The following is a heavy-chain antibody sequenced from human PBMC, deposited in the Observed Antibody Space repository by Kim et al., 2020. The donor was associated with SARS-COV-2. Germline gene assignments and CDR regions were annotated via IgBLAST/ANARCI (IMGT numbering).Heavy chain of an antibody. CDR2: ISSSSNYK. CDR1: GFTFSRYS. D-gene: IGHD6-13*01. V-gene: IGHV3-21*06. CDR3: ARFPPGEGSRWYLNWFDP. J-gene: IGHJ5*02. Sequence: GGSLRLSCVASGFTFSRYSLNWVRQAPGKGLEWVSSISSSSNYKNYANSVKGRFTISRDNAKNSLYLQMNSLRAEDTAVYYCARFPPGEGSRWYLNWFDPWGQGTLVTVSS.